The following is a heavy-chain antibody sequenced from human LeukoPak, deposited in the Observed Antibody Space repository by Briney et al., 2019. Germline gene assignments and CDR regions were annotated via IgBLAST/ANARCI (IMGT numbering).Heavy chain of an antibody. D-gene: IGHD1-26*01. CDR1: GGSFSGYY. Sequence: SETLSLTCAVYGGSFSGYYWSWIRQPPGKGLEWIGEINHSGSTNYNPSLKSRVTISVDTSKNQFSLKLSSVTAADTAVYYCATGEKQWELLNYWGQGTLVTVS. CDR3: ATGEKQWELLNY. J-gene: IGHJ4*02. V-gene: IGHV4-34*01. CDR2: INHSGST.